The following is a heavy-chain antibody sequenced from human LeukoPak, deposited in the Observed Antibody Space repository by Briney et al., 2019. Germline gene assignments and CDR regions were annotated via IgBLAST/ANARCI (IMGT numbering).Heavy chain of an antibody. Sequence: ASVKVSCKASGYTFTGYYMHWVRQAPGQGLEWMGWINPNSGGTNYAQKFQGRVTMTRDTSISTAYMELSSLKSDDTAIYYCARGDCRGDNCYYGLDYWGQGTLVTVSS. V-gene: IGHV1-2*02. CDR3: ARGDCRGDNCYYGLDY. CDR1: GYTFTGYY. D-gene: IGHD2-15*01. J-gene: IGHJ4*02. CDR2: INPNSGGT.